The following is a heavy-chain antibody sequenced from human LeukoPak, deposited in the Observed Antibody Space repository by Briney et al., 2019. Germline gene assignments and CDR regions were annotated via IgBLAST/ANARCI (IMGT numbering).Heavy chain of an antibody. D-gene: IGHD2-15*01. V-gene: IGHV4-59*02. CDR3: ARIHRYCSGGACYVLDD. J-gene: IGHJ4*02. Sequence: PSETLSLTCVVSGGSVSGYYWGWIRQPPGRGLEWIGYVYYSGSTNYNPSFKSRITISVDTSRNQFSLQLSSVTAADTAVYYCARIHRYCSGGACYVLDDWGQGTLVAVSS. CDR1: GGSVSGYY. CDR2: VYYSGST.